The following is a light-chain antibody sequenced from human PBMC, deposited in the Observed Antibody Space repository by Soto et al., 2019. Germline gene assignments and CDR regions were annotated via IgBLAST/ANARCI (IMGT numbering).Light chain of an antibody. CDR1: QGISSY. CDR2: AAS. CDR3: QQLNSHPPVT. J-gene: IGKJ5*01. V-gene: IGKV1-9*01. Sequence: DIQLTQSPSFLSASVGDRVTITCRASQGISSYLAWYQQKPGKAPKLLIYAASTLQSGVPSRFSGSGSGTAFTLTISSLQPEDFATYYCQQLNSHPPVTSGQGTRLEIK.